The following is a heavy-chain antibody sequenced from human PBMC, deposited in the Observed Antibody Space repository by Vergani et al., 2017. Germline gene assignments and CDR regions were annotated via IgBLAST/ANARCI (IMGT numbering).Heavy chain of an antibody. CDR2: ISYDGSNK. D-gene: IGHD3-3*01. CDR3: ARDGYDFWSGYYRVIGYYFDY. CDR1: GFTFSSYA. V-gene: IGHV3-30-3*01. Sequence: QVQLVESGGGVVQPGRSLRLSCAASGFTFSSYAMHWVRQAPGKGLEWVAVISYDGSNKYYADSVKGRFTISRDNSKNTLYLQMNSLRAEDTAVYYCARDGYDFWSGYYRVIGYYFDYWGQGTLVTVSS. J-gene: IGHJ4*02.